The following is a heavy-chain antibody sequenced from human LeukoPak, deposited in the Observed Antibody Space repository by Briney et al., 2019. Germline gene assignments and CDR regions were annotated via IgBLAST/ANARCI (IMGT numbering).Heavy chain of an antibody. CDR1: GGSISSYY. CDR2: IYCSGST. Sequence: SETLPLTCTVSGGSISSYYWSWIRQPPGKGLEWIGYIYCSGSTNYNPSLKSRVTISVDTSKNQFSLKLSSVTAADTAVYYCARHSLWGSYSNWFDPWGQGTLVTVSS. D-gene: IGHD3-16*01. CDR3: ARHSLWGSYSNWFDP. V-gene: IGHV4-59*08. J-gene: IGHJ5*02.